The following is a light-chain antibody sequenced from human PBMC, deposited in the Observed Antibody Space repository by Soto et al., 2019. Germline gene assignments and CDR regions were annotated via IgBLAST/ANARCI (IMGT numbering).Light chain of an antibody. V-gene: IGKV3-20*01. CDR3: QPYGSSQT. Sequence: EIVLTQSPGTLSLSPGERATLSCRASQSVSSSYLAWYQQKPGQAPRLLIYGASSRATGIPDRFSGSGSGTDFTLIISRLEPEDFAVYYCQPYGSSQTFGQGTKLEIK. J-gene: IGKJ2*01. CDR1: QSVSSSY. CDR2: GAS.